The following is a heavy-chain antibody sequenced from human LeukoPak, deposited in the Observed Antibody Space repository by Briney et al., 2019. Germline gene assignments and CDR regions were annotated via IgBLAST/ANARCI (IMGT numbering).Heavy chain of an antibody. CDR2: INHSGST. D-gene: IGHD4-17*01. V-gene: IGHV4-39*07. J-gene: IGHJ4*02. CDR1: GGSISSSSYY. CDR3: ARGLVVERHGDYAQKTYYFDY. Sequence: PSETLSLTCTASGGSISSSSYYWSWIRQPPGKGLEWIGEINHSGSTNYNPSLKSRVTISVDTSKNQFSLKLSSVTAADTAVYYCARGLVVERHGDYAQKTYYFDYWGQGTLVTVSS.